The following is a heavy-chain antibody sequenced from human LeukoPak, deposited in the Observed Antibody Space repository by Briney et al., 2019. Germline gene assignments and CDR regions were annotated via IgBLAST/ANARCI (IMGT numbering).Heavy chain of an antibody. CDR3: AKDGWEGYGSGLDYYYYVDV. CDR1: GFTFSSYG. CDR2: MRYDGSNK. Sequence: GGSLRLSCAASGFTFSSYGMHWVRQASGKGLEWVAFMRYDGSNKYYADSVKGRFTISRDNSKNTLYLQMNSLRPEDTAVYYCAKDGWEGYGSGLDYYYYVDVWGKGTTVTVSS. V-gene: IGHV3-30*02. D-gene: IGHD3-10*01. J-gene: IGHJ6*03.